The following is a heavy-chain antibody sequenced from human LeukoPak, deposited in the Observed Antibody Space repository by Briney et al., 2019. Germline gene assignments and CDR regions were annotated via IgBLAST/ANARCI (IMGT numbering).Heavy chain of an antibody. CDR1: GFTFSTYA. CDR3: AKRPDCSTTNCFRFEY. D-gene: IGHD2-2*01. CDR2: ISGDGGST. V-gene: IGHV3-23*01. Sequence: GGSLRLSCVASGFTFSTYAMSWVRQAPGQGLEGVSSISGDGGSTYYAESVKGRFTISRDNSKNTLYLQMNSLRAEDTAVYYCAKRPDCSTTNCFRFEYWGQGTLVTVSS. J-gene: IGHJ4*02.